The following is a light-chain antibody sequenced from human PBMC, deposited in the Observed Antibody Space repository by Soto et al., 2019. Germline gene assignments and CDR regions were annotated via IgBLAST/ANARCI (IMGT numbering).Light chain of an antibody. CDR2: GNY. Sequence: QSVLTQPPSVSGAPGQRVTMSCTGSTSNIGAGYDVHWYQQLPGTAPKLLIYGNYKRPSGVPDRFSGYKSGTSASLAITGLQAEDAAEYYCQSYDSSLSASVVFGGGTQLTVL. CDR3: QSYDSSLSASVV. CDR1: TSNIGAGYD. V-gene: IGLV1-40*01. J-gene: IGLJ2*01.